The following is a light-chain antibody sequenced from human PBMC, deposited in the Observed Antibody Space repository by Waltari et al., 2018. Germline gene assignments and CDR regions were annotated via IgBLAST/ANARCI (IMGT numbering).Light chain of an antibody. V-gene: IGLV2-14*03. J-gene: IGLJ6*01. Sequence: QSALTQPASVSGSPGQPITISCTGPSSDVGDYNYVSWYQQHAGKAPKLMIFDVFKRPSGVSNRFSGSKSGNTASLTISGLQPEDEADYYCSSYTHFNTNVFGSGTKVTVL. CDR1: SSDVGDYNY. CDR3: SSYTHFNTNV. CDR2: DVF.